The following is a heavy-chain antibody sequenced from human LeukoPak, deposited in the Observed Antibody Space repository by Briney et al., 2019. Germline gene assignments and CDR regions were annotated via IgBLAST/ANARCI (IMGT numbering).Heavy chain of an antibody. V-gene: IGHV1-18*01. CDR2: ISAYNGNT. Sequence: GASVKVSCKASGYTFTSYGISWVRQAPGQGLEWMGWISAYNGNTNYAQKLQGRVTMTTDTSTSTAYMELRSLRSDDTAVYYCARDPLLYSSSWYLHAFDIWGQGTMVTVSS. CDR3: ARDPLLYSSSWYLHAFDI. CDR1: GYTFTSYG. J-gene: IGHJ3*02. D-gene: IGHD6-13*01.